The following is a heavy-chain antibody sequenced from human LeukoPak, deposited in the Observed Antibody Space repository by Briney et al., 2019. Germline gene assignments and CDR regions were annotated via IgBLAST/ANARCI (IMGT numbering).Heavy chain of an antibody. V-gene: IGHV3-23*01. CDR2: ISGSGGST. CDR3: AKGRGPATYYYGMDV. CDR1: GFTFSSYT. Sequence: GGSLRLSCAASGFTFSSYTMSWVRQAPGKGLEWVSAISGSGGSTYYADSVKGRFTISRENSKNTLYLQMNSLRAEDTAIYYCAKGRGPATYYYGMDVWGQGTTVTVSS. J-gene: IGHJ6*02.